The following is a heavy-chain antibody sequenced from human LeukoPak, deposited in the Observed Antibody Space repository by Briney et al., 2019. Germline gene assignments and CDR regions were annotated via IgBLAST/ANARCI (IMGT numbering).Heavy chain of an antibody. J-gene: IGHJ4*02. Sequence: GGSLRLSCAASGFTFNRYWMHWVRQAPGKGLEWVSGISGSGDNTYYADSVMGRFTISRDNSKITLYLQMNSLRAEDTAVYYCAKGSGYDTDFDYWGQGTLVSVSS. CDR3: AKGSGYDTDFDY. V-gene: IGHV3-23*01. CDR1: GFTFNRYW. D-gene: IGHD5-12*01. CDR2: ISGSGDNT.